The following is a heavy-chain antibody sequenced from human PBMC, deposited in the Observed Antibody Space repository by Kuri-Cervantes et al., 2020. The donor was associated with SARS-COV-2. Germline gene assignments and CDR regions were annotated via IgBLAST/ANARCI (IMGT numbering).Heavy chain of an antibody. CDR2: ISXRETE. J-gene: IGHJ4*02. V-gene: IGHV3-23*01. D-gene: IGHD3-16*01. CDR1: GXNXSAYA. Sequence: GESLKIXXTASGXNXSAYAIPWVRRXXGRGXEWVXXISXRETEYXADSVKGRFTISRDNSKNTVYMQXNNLRPEDTAAXYCAKDQKVXLRGNDYWGQGTQVTVSS. CDR3: AKDQKVXLRGNDY.